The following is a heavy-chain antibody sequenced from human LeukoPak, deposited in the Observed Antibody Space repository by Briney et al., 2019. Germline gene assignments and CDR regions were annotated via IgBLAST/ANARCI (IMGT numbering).Heavy chain of an antibody. CDR1: GALLTTRGVG. V-gene: IGHV2-5*02. D-gene: IGHD3-16*01. Sequence: SGPTLVKPPCMLTLQRAICGALLTTRGVGGGWIRQPSGKALEWLALIYLDGDKRYSPSLESRLTITKDPSRNEVVLTMNNVEPDSKAREVELRNRMYYDRDRRKLRPAGRYAIWGQGTMVTVSS. CDR3: LRNRMYYDRDRRKLRPAGRYAI. J-gene: IGHJ3*02. CDR2: IYLDGDK.